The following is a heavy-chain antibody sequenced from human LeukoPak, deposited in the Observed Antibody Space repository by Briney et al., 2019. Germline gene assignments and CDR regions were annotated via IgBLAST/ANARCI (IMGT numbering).Heavy chain of an antibody. D-gene: IGHD6-13*01. Sequence: GASVKVSCKASGYTFSSYYMHWVRQAPGQGLEWMGIINPSGDTTSYAQKFQDRVTMTRDTSTSTVYMELSSLRSEDTAVYYCARETRSLVIGAAAGPWNHWGQGTLVTVSS. CDR3: ARETRSLVIGAAAGPWNH. V-gene: IGHV1-46*01. J-gene: IGHJ5*02. CDR1: GYTFSSYY. CDR2: INPSGDTT.